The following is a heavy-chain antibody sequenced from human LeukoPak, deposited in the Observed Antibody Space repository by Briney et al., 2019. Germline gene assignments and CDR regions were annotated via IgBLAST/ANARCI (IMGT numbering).Heavy chain of an antibody. V-gene: IGHV3-21*04. CDR2: ISSSSSYI. D-gene: IGHD6-13*01. CDR1: GFTFSSYN. Sequence: GGSLRLSCAASGFTFSSYNMNWVRQAPGRGLEWVSSISSSSSYIYYADSLKGRFTISRDNAKNSLYLQMNSLRAEDTAVYYCARLRVYSSSWTLRGYYYYYMDVWGKGTTVTVSS. CDR3: ARLRVYSSSWTLRGYYYYYMDV. J-gene: IGHJ6*03.